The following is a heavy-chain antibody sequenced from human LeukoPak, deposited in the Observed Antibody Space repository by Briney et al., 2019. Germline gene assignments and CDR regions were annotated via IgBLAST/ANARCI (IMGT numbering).Heavy chain of an antibody. D-gene: IGHD3/OR15-3a*01. Sequence: GGSLTLSCEASGFTFRTNWMSWVRQAPGKGLEWVASVNPDGSQKYYLDSVKGRFAISRDNTKYSLSLQMNSLGAEHTSVYYCAKRLGPVTTYDYWGQGALVTVSS. J-gene: IGHJ4*02. CDR1: GFTFRTNW. CDR2: VNPDGSQK. CDR3: AKRLGPVTTYDY. V-gene: IGHV3-7*01.